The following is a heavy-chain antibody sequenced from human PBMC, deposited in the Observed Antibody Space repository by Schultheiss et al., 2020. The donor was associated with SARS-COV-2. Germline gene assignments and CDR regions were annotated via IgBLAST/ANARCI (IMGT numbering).Heavy chain of an antibody. D-gene: IGHD3-22*01. CDR2: INPNSGGT. CDR3: ARSYYDSSGYWPFDY. CDR1: GYTFTDYY. V-gene: IGHV1-2*02. J-gene: IGHJ4*02. Sequence: ASVKVSCKASGYTFTDYYMHWVRQAPGQGLEWMGWINPNSGGTNYAQKFQGRVTMTRDTSISTAYMELSRLRSDDTAMYYCARSYYDSSGYWPFDYWGQGTLVTVSS.